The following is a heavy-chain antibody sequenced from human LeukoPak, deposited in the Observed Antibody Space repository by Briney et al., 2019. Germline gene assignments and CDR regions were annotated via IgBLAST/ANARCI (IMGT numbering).Heavy chain of an antibody. V-gene: IGHV3-21*01. Sequence: GGSLRLSCAASGFTFSSYSMNWVRQAPGKGLEWVSSISSSSSYIYYADSVKGRFTISRDNAKNSLYLQMNSLRAEDTAVYYCARVLRGDYASDYWGQGTLVTVST. J-gene: IGHJ4*02. CDR2: ISSSSSYI. D-gene: IGHD4-17*01. CDR1: GFTFSSYS. CDR3: ARVLRGDYASDY.